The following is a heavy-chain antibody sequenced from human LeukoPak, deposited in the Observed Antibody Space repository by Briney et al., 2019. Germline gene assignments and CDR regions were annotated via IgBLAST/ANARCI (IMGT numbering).Heavy chain of an antibody. CDR1: GFTLSSYA. CDR3: ARVSGTSGWYGCHDY. D-gene: IGHD6-19*01. V-gene: IGHV3-30*01. J-gene: IGHJ4*02. CDR2: ILYDGSNK. Sequence: PGGSLRLSCAASGFTLSSYAIHWVRQAPGKGLEWVAVILYDGSNKYYADSVKGRFTISRDNSKNTLYLQMNSLRAEDTAVYYCARVSGTSGWYGCHDYWGQGTLVTVSS.